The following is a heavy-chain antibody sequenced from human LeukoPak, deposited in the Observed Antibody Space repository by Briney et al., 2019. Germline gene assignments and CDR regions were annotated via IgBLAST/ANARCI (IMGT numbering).Heavy chain of an antibody. CDR3: ARVRAYSSGWNFDY. CDR1: GYTFSRHG. CDR2: INPNSGGT. D-gene: IGHD6-19*01. Sequence: ASVKVSCKTSGYTFSRHGITWVRQAPGQGLEWMGWINPNSGGTNYAQKFQGRVTLTRDTSISTAYMELSRLRSDDTAVYYCARVRAYSSGWNFDYWGQGTLVTVSS. J-gene: IGHJ4*02. V-gene: IGHV1-2*02.